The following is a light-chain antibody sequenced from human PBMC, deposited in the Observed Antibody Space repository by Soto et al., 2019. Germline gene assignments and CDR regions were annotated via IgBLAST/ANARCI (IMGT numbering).Light chain of an antibody. CDR2: YTS. V-gene: IGLV7-46*01. CDR3: LLSSSGASYV. CDR1: TGALTSGHY. Sequence: QAVATQEPSRTVSPGGTVTLTRGSSTGALTSGHYPYWFQQKPAQARRTLINYTSNKYSWTHARFSGSLLGGKAALTLSGAQAEDEAEYYCLLSSSGASYVFGTGTKGTVL. J-gene: IGLJ1*01.